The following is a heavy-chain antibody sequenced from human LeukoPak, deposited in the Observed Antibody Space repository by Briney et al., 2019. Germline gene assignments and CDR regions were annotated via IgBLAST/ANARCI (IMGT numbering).Heavy chain of an antibody. CDR2: IWYDGSNK. CDR3: ARDRGVAQPSSNWYFDL. Sequence: GSLRLSCAASGFTFSSYGMHWVRQAPGKGLEWVAVIWYDGSNKYYADSVKGRFTISRDNSKNTLYLQMNSLRAEDTAVYYCARDRGVAQPSSNWYFDLWGRGTLVTVSS. CDR1: GFTFSSYG. D-gene: IGHD1-14*01. J-gene: IGHJ2*01. V-gene: IGHV3-33*01.